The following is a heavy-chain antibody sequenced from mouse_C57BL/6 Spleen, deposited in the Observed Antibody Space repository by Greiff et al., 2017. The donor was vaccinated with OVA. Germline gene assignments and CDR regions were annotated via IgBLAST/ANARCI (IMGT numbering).Heavy chain of an antibody. D-gene: IGHD1-1*01. CDR3: ARGYGSSYGAMDY. Sequence: VKLVESGPGLVAPSQSLTITCTASGFSLTSYGVHWVRQPPGKGLEWLVVICSDGSTTYNSALKSRLSTSKDNSKSHVFLKMNSLQTEDTAMDYCARGYGSSYGAMDYWGQGTSVTVSS. J-gene: IGHJ4*01. CDR1: GFSLTSYG. CDR2: ICSDGST. V-gene: IGHV2-6*03.